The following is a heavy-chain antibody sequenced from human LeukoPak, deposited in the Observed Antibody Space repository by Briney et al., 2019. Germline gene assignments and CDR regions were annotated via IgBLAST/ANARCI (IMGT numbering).Heavy chain of an antibody. D-gene: IGHD6-13*01. CDR1: GYTFTSYG. CDR3: ARVDGLREGSSWPDY. J-gene: IGHJ4*02. CDR2: INPSGGST. V-gene: IGHV1-46*01. Sequence: ASVKVSCKASGYTFTSYGISWVRQAPGQGLEWMGIINPSGGSTSYAQKFQGRVTMTRDTSTSTVYMELSSLRSEDTAVYYCARVDGLREGSSWPDYWGQGTLVTVSS.